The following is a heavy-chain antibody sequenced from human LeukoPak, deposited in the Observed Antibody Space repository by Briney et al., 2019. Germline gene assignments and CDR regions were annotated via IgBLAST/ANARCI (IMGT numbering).Heavy chain of an antibody. D-gene: IGHD6-13*01. J-gene: IGHJ4*02. V-gene: IGHV1-46*01. CDR2: INPSSGST. CDR3: ARDPYTSTLFDY. Sequence: ASVKVSCKASGYTFTSHYMHWVRQAPGQGLEWMGIINPSSGSTTYAQKFQGRVTMTRDTSTSTVYMDLSSLRSEDTAIYYCARDPYTSTLFDYWGQATLVTVSS. CDR1: GYTFTSHY.